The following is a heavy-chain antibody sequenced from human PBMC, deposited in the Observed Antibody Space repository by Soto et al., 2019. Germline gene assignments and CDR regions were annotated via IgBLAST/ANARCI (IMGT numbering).Heavy chain of an antibody. Sequence: QVQLVQSGAEVKKPGASVKVSCMSSGYTFTGYFMHWLRQAPGHGLEGMGWINPNSGDTNYGQKFQGRVTTTRDTSISTAYMELTGLTSDDTAVYYCAAQISGGHYYHQMDVWGQGTAVIVSS. V-gene: IGHV1-2*02. CDR1: GYTFTGYF. CDR2: INPNSGDT. J-gene: IGHJ6*02. CDR3: AAQISGGHYYHQMDV. D-gene: IGHD6-25*01.